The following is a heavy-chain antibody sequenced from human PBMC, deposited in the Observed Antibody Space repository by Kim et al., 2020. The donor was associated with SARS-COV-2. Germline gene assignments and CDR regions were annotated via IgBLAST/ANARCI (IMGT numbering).Heavy chain of an antibody. J-gene: IGHJ4*02. CDR2: IKEDGTER. CDR1: GFSFPSNW. Sequence: GGSLRLSCAASGFSFPSNWMSWVRQAPGKGLERVAKIKEDGTERYYVSSVAGRFTISRDNAKNSLYLQMNSLRAEDTGVYFCARDRKYCLDYWGQGTLVTVSS. CDR3: ARDRKYCLDY. D-gene: IGHD2-8*02. V-gene: IGHV3-7*01.